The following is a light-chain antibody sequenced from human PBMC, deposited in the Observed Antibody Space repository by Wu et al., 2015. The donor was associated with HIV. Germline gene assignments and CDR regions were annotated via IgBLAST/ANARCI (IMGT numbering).Light chain of an antibody. Sequence: DRVTITXGQVRTLVNDLGLGISRKPRKAPNLLXYAASISNGVPSRFSGSGSGTEFTLTISSLQPEDFATYYCLQDYNYPYSFGQGTKAGDQT. J-gene: IGKJ2*03. CDR3: LQDYNYPYS. CDR2: AAS. V-gene: IGKV1-6*01. CDR1: RTLVND.